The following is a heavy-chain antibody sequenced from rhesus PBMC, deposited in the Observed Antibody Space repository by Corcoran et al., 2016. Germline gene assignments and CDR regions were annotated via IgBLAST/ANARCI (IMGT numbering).Heavy chain of an antibody. J-gene: IGHJ4*01. Sequence: EVQLMQSGAEVKKPGASVKISCKASGYTFTDYYLHWVRRVPGKGLEWMGRVGPEDGEVVHAQKFQDRVTMTAATSTDTAYMELSSLRSEDTAVYYCAIGIIVGRDYCGQGVLVTVSS. CDR1: GYTFTDYY. CDR3: AIGIIVGRDY. CDR2: VGPEDGEV. D-gene: IGHD6-13*01. V-gene: IGHV1-111*02.